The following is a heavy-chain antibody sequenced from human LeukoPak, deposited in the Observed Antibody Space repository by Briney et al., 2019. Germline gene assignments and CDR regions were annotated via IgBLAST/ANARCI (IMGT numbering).Heavy chain of an antibody. CDR3: VRGVGVSRFNYFDP. CDR2: IWYDASNK. CDR1: GFTFSSFG. Sequence: TGGSLRLPCAASGFTFSSFGMHWVRQAPGKGLEWVAVIWYDASNKYYADSVKGRFTISRDNSKNTLFLQMNSLRDDDTAVYYCVRGVGVSRFNYFDPWGQGTLVIVSS. V-gene: IGHV3-33*01. J-gene: IGHJ5*02. D-gene: IGHD6-13*01.